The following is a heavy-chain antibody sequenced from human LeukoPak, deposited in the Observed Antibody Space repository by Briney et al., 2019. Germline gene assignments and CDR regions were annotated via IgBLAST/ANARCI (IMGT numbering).Heavy chain of an antibody. D-gene: IGHD6-19*01. CDR1: AGSFSGYY. Sequence: SETLSLTCAVYAGSFSGYYWSWIRQPPGKGLEWIGEINHSGSTNYNPSLKSRVTISVDTSKNQFSLKLSSVTAADTAVYYCARDRDSSGWYQGYYFDYWGQGTLVTVSS. CDR3: ARDRDSSGWYQGYYFDY. J-gene: IGHJ4*02. V-gene: IGHV4-34*01. CDR2: INHSGST.